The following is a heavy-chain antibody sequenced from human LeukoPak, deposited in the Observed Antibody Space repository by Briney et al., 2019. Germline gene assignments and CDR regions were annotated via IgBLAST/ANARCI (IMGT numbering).Heavy chain of an antibody. Sequence: GGSLRLSCAASGFTFSSYWMSWVRQAPGKGLEWVANIKQDGSEKYYVDSVKGRFTISRDNAKNSLYLQMNSLRAEDTAVYYCARASGGWWNWFDPWGQGTLVTVSS. J-gene: IGHJ5*02. CDR3: ARASGGWWNWFDP. V-gene: IGHV3-7*03. CDR1: GFTFSSYW. CDR2: IKQDGSEK. D-gene: IGHD2-15*01.